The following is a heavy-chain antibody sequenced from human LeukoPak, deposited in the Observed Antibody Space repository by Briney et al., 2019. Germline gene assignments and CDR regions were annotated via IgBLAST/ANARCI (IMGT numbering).Heavy chain of an antibody. CDR3: ARDQMISAAGLDY. D-gene: IGHD6-13*01. CDR1: GFAFSSFA. CDR2: ISYDGSNK. Sequence: GGSLRLSCTASGFAFSSFAMHWVRQAPGKGLEGVAVISYDGSNKYFADSVKGRFTISRDNSKSTLYLQMNSLRAEDTAVYYCARDQMISAAGLDYWGQGTLVTVSS. J-gene: IGHJ4*02. V-gene: IGHV3-30-3*01.